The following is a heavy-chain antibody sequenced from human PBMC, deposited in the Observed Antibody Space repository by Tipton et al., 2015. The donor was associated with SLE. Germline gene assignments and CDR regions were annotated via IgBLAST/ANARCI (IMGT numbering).Heavy chain of an antibody. Sequence: LRLSCTVSGGSISSYYWSWIRQPPGKGLEWIGYIYYSGSTNYNPSLKSRVTISVDTSKNQFSLKLSSVTAADTAVYYRARALGPTIFGVGYWGQGTLVTVSS. V-gene: IGHV4-59*01. D-gene: IGHD3-3*01. J-gene: IGHJ4*02. CDR2: IYYSGST. CDR1: GGSISSYY. CDR3: ARALGPTIFGVGY.